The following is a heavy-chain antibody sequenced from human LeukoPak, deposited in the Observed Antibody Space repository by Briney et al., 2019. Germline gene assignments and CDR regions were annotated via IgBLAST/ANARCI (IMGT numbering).Heavy chain of an antibody. CDR1: GGSFSGYY. J-gene: IGHJ4*02. CDR3: ARVMFGLNDC. V-gene: IGHV4-34*01. Sequence: SETLSLTCAVYGGSFSGYYWSWIRQPPGKGLEWIGGINHSGSTNYNPSLKSRVTISVDTSKNQFSLKLSSVTAADTAVYYCARVMFGLNDCWGQGTLVTVSS. CDR2: INHSGST. D-gene: IGHD3/OR15-3a*01.